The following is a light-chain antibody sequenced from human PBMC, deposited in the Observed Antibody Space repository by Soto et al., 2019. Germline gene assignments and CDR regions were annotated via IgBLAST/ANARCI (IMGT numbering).Light chain of an antibody. V-gene: IGKV3-15*01. CDR3: QQYNRWPFT. Sequence: VMTQSPVTRSLSPGESATLSCRASQSVIRNLAWYQQKPGQAPRPLIYGASTRATGIPDRFSGSGSGTEFTLTISSLQSGDFAVYYCQQYNRWPFTFGPGTKVDIK. J-gene: IGKJ3*01. CDR2: GAS. CDR1: QSVIRN.